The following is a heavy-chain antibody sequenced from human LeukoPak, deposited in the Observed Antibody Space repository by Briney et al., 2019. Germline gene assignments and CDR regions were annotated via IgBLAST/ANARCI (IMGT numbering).Heavy chain of an antibody. J-gene: IGHJ4*02. CDR1: GYTFSAYY. CDR2: INVNSGDT. V-gene: IGHV1-2*02. CDR3: ARDGGLDF. D-gene: IGHD2-15*01. Sequence: GASVKVSCKASGYTFSAYYIHWLRQAPGQGLEWMGWINVNSGDTNSAPNFQGRVTLTRDMSSNTAYMEVTKLTLDDTAVFYCARDGGLDFWGQGTQVTVSS.